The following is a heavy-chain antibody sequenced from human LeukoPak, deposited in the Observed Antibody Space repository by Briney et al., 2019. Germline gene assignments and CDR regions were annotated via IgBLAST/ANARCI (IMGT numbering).Heavy chain of an antibody. Sequence: SETLSLTCTVSGDSISRGSYYWGWIRQSPGKGLEWIGSIYYSGRIYYNPSLQSRVTISVDTSKNQFSLKLSSVTAADTAVYYCARASLGRGLPICDYWGQGTLVTVSS. CDR3: ARASLGRGLPICDY. J-gene: IGHJ4*02. CDR1: GDSISRGSYY. CDR2: IYYSGRI. D-gene: IGHD4-11*01. V-gene: IGHV4-39*07.